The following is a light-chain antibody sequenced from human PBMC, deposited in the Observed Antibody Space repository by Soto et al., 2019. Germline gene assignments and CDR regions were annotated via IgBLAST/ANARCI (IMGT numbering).Light chain of an antibody. CDR1: SSDVGGYNS. CDR3: SSFTSSITYV. Sequence: QSALTQPASVSGSPGQSITISCTGTSSDVGGYNSVSWYRLDPGKAPKLIIYDVTYRPSGVSNRFSGSKSGNTASLTISGLQSEDEADYHCSSFTSSITYVFGTGTKVTVL. V-gene: IGLV2-14*01. CDR2: DVT. J-gene: IGLJ1*01.